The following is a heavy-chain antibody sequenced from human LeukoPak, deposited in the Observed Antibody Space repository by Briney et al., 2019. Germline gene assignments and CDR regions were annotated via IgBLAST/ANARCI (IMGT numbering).Heavy chain of an antibody. CDR3: ARGPLYGSGTY. Sequence: ASVKVSCKASGYTFTDYYMHWVRQAPGQGPEWMGWINPNSGGTKYAQKFQGNITMTRDTSISTAYMELSRLRSDDTAVYYCARGPLYGSGTYWGQGTLVTVSS. CDR2: INPNSGGT. D-gene: IGHD3-10*01. CDR1: GYTFTDYY. V-gene: IGHV1-2*02. J-gene: IGHJ4*02.